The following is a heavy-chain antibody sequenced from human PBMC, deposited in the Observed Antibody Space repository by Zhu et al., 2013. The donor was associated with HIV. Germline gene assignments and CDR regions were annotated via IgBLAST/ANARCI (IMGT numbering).Heavy chain of an antibody. CDR1: DFVFSSYG. Sequence: QAQLVQSGAEVKKTGASVKVSCKASDFVFSSYGIGWVRQAPGQGPEWMGWINTYNGNTNYAQTLQGRISMTADISMTTAYLELRGLRSDDTAMYFCARARYSSGWFNYFDFWAREPWSPSPQ. V-gene: IGHV1-18*01. J-gene: IGHJ4*02. CDR2: INTYNGNT. D-gene: IGHD6-19*01. CDR3: ARARYSSGWFNYFDF.